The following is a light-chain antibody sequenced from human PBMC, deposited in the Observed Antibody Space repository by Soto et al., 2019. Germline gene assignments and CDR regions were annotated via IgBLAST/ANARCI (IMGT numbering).Light chain of an antibody. CDR3: CSYIGSSTFRVL. CDR1: SSDVGGYNY. J-gene: IGLJ2*01. Sequence: QSALTQPRSVSGSPGQSVTISCTGTSSDVGGYNYVSWYQQHPGKAPKLMIYDVTKRPSGVPDRFSGSKSGNTASLTISGLQAADEADYYCCSYIGSSTFRVLFGGGTQLTVL. CDR2: DVT. V-gene: IGLV2-11*01.